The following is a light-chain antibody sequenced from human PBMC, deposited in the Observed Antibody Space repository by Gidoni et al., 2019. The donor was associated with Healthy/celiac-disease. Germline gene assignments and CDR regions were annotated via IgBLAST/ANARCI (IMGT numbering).Light chain of an antibody. Sequence: EIVMTQSPATLSVSPGESATLSCRASQSVSNNLAWYQQKPGQAPRLLIHGASTRATGIPARFSGSGSGTECTLTSSSLQAEDFAFYCCQQYNNWPACTFGQGTKVEIK. J-gene: IGKJ2*02. V-gene: IGKV3-15*01. CDR1: QSVSNN. CDR2: GAS. CDR3: QQYNNWPACT.